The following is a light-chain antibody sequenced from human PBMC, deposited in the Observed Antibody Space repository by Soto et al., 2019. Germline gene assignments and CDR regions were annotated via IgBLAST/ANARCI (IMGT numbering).Light chain of an antibody. CDR2: GAS. CDR1: QSVSSN. J-gene: IGKJ1*01. Sequence: EIVMTQSPATLSVSPGERATLSCRASQSVSSNLAWYQQKPGQAPRLLIYGASTRATGIPARFSGSGSGTAFTHTISSLQSEDFAFYYCQQYNNWPPRGTFGQGTKVEIK. V-gene: IGKV3-15*01. CDR3: QQYNNWPPRGT.